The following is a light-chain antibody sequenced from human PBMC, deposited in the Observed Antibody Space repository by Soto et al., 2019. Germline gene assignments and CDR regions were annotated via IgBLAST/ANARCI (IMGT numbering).Light chain of an antibody. CDR2: DES. J-gene: IGKJ5*01. Sequence: EIVLPQSIAPLSLSPGQRDHHSWRACQSVSSYLAWYQQKPGQAPRLLIYDESDRATRSAARFSGSGSGTDFPLTISSLEPEDFAVYSCQQRSHWPSWVTFGQGTRLEIK. CDR1: QSVSSY. V-gene: IGKV3-11*01. CDR3: QQRSHWPSWVT.